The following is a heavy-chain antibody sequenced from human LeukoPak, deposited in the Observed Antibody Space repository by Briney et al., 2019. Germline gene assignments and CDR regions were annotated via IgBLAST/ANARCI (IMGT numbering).Heavy chain of an antibody. CDR2: IIPIFGTA. CDR1: GGTFSSYA. D-gene: IGHD5-18*01. Sequence: ASVKVSCKASGGTFSSYAISWVRQAPGQGLEWMGGIIPIFGTANYAQKFQGRVTITADKSTSTAYMELSSLRSEDTAVYYCARDPPPDVDTAMVYWYFDLWGRGTLVTVSS. V-gene: IGHV1-69*06. J-gene: IGHJ2*01. CDR3: ARDPPPDVDTAMVYWYFDL.